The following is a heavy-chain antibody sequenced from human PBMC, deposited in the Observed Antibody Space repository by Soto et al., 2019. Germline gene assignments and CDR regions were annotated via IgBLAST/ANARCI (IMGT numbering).Heavy chain of an antibody. CDR2: INKNGFTI. V-gene: IGHV3-48*02. CDR1: GFTLTTYS. J-gene: IGHJ4*02. CDR3: ARGAVAGTSLFDY. D-gene: IGHD6-19*01. Sequence: GGSLRLSCAVSGFTLTTYSMNWVRQAPGKGLEWISFINKNGFTIYYADSVKGRFTISRDYAKNSLYLQMDSLRHEDTAVYYCARGAVAGTSLFDYWGLGTLVTVSS.